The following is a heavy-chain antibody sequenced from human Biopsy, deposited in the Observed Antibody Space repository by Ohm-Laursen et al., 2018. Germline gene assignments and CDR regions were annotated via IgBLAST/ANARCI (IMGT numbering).Heavy chain of an antibody. CDR1: GGTFTTYA. D-gene: IGHD6-19*01. V-gene: IGHV1-46*01. CDR3: ARNTGWYGDLYYFDY. CDR2: INPSGSTT. Sequence: SVKVSCKASGGTFTTYAISWVRQAPGQGLEWMGMINPSGSTTNYPQIFQGRVTMTRDTSKSTVYMELSSLRSADTAVYFCARNTGWYGDLYYFDYWGQGTLVTVSS. J-gene: IGHJ4*02.